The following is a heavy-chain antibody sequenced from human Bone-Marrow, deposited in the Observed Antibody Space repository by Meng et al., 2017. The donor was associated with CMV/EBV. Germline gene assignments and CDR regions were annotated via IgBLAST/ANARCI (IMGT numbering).Heavy chain of an antibody. Sequence: SWVRQVPGKALEWLALIDWDDDKYYSTSLKTRLTISKDTSKNQVVLTMTNMDPVDTATYYCARINSSSWRYYFDYWGQGTLVTVSS. V-gene: IGHV2-70*18. D-gene: IGHD6-13*01. J-gene: IGHJ4*02. CDR2: IDWDDDK. CDR3: ARINSSSWRYYFDY.